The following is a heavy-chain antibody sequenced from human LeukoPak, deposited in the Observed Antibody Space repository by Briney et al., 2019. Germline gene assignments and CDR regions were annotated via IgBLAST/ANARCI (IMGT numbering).Heavy chain of an antibody. CDR3: ARDRIVGATHAFDI. J-gene: IGHJ3*02. CDR1: GGSISSSNW. V-gene: IGHV4-4*02. Sequence: SGTLSLTCTVSGGSISSSNWWSWVRQPPGKGLEWIGEIYHSGSTNYNPSLKSRVTISVDKSKNQFSLKLSSVTAADTAVYYCARDRIVGATHAFDIWGQGTMVTVSS. CDR2: IYHSGST. D-gene: IGHD1-26*01.